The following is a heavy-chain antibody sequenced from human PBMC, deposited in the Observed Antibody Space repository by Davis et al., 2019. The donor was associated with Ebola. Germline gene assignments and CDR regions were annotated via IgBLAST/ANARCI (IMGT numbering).Heavy chain of an antibody. J-gene: IGHJ4*02. CDR2: IYYSGST. Sequence: MPSETLSLTCTVSGGSISSYYWSWIRQPPGKGLEWLGYIYYSGSTNYNPPLKSRVTISVDTSKNQFSLKLSSVTAADTALYYWARSRITAGGTGFDYWGQGTLVTVSS. D-gene: IGHD6-13*01. V-gene: IGHV4-59*01. CDR1: GGSISSYY. CDR3: ARSRITAGGTGFDY.